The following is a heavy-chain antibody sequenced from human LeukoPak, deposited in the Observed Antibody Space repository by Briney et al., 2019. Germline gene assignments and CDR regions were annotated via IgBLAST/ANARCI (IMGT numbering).Heavy chain of an antibody. D-gene: IGHD6-13*01. J-gene: IGHJ5*02. CDR2: INHSGST. V-gene: IGHV4-34*01. Sequence: SETLSLTCAVYGGSFSGYYWSWIRQPPGKGLEWIGEINHSGSTNYNPSLKSRVTISVDTSKNQFSLKLSSVTAADTAVYYCASILAAADNWFDPWGQGTLVTVSS. CDR1: GGSFSGYY. CDR3: ASILAAADNWFDP.